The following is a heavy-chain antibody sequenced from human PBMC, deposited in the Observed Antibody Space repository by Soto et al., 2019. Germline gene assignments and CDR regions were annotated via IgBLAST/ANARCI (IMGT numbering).Heavy chain of an antibody. CDR2: MNPNSGNT. J-gene: IGHJ5*02. CDR3: ARDNRYNWNDEGWFDP. CDR1: GYSFSDYD. Sequence: QVQLVQSGAEVKKPGASVKVSCKASGYSFSDYDINWVRQATGQGPEWMGWMNPNSGNTGYAQKFQSRVTMTRNTSINTAYMELSSLGSEATAVYYCARDNRYNWNDEGWFDPWGQGTLVTVSS. V-gene: IGHV1-8*01. D-gene: IGHD1-20*01.